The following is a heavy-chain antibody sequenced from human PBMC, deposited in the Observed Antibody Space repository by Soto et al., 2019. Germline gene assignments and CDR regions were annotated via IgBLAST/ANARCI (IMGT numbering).Heavy chain of an antibody. D-gene: IGHD3-10*01. V-gene: IGHV3-7*03. J-gene: IGHJ6*02. CDR2: MKQDGIEK. Sequence: EVQLVESGGGLVQPGGSRRLSCAASGFTFSSYWRSWVRQAPGKGLEWVANMKQDGIEKYYVDSVKGRFTISRDNAKNSLYLQMNSLRAEDTAVYYCARNPPMTRGNGMDVWGQGTTVTVSS. CDR3: ARNPPMTRGNGMDV. CDR1: GFTFSSYW.